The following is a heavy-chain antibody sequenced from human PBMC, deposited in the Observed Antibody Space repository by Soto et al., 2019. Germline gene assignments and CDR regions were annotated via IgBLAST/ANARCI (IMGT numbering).Heavy chain of an antibody. J-gene: IGHJ5*02. CDR2: INAANGDT. CDR1: GYTFTSYG. CDR3: VRRHVSATGIDWFDP. D-gene: IGHD6-13*01. V-gene: IGHV1-3*01. Sequence: ASVKVSCKASGYTFTSYGSHWVRQAPGQRLEWMGWINAANGDTKYSPKFQGRVTITRDTSASTAYMELSSLRSEDTAVYYCVRRHVSATGIDWFDPWGQGTLVPVSS.